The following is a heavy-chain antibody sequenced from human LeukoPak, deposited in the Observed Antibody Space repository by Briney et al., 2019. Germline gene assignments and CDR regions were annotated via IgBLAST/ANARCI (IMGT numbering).Heavy chain of an antibody. D-gene: IGHD6-19*01. CDR2: IKEDGSTT. CDR1: GFSISRYW. Sequence: GGSLRLSCAASGFSISRYWMTWVHQAPGKGLEWVANIKEDGSTTHYGDSVKGRFTITRDNAKNSLYLHMKSLRVEDSALYYCAREAGDSSGWSDWGQGTLVTVSS. J-gene: IGHJ4*02. V-gene: IGHV3-7*01. CDR3: AREAGDSSGWSD.